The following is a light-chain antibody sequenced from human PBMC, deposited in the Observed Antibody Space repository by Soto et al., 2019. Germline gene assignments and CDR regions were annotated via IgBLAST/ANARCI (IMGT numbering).Light chain of an antibody. CDR2: KAS. CDR3: QQYNSYHVT. V-gene: IGKV1-5*03. CDR1: QSISSR. Sequence: DIQMTQSPSTLSASVGDRVTITCRASQSISSRLAWYQQKPRKAPKLLIYKASSLESGVPSRFSGSGSGKEFTLTISSLQPDDFATYYCQQYNSYHVTFGQGTKVDIK. J-gene: IGKJ1*01.